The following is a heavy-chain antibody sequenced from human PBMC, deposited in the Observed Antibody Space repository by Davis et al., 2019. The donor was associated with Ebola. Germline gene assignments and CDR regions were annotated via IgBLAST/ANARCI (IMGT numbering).Heavy chain of an antibody. J-gene: IGHJ6*02. CDR1: GYTFTSYD. CDR2: MNPNSGNT. D-gene: IGHD6-13*01. V-gene: IGHV1-8*01. CDR3: ARKTRYSSSWYEPGYYYGMDV. Sequence: ASVKVSCKASGYTFTSYDINWVRQATGQGLERMGWMNPNSGNTGYAQKFQGRVTMTRNTSISTAYMELSSLRSEDTAVYYCARKTRYSSSWYEPGYYYGMDVWGQGTTVTVSS.